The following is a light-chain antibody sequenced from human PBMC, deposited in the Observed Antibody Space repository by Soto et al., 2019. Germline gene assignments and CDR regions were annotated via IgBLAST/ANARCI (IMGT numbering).Light chain of an antibody. Sequence: EIVLTQSPGTLSLSPGERVTLSCRASQRVSSSYLAWYQQKPGQAPRLLIYGASSRATGIPDRFSGSGSGTDFTLTISRLEPEDFAVYYCQQYGSSPPWTFGQGTKVDIK. V-gene: IGKV3-20*01. CDR3: QQYGSSPPWT. CDR2: GAS. J-gene: IGKJ1*01. CDR1: QRVSSSY.